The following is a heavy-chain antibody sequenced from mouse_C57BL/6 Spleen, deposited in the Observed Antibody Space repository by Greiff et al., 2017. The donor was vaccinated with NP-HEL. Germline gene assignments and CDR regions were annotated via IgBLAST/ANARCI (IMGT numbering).Heavy chain of an antibody. CDR1: GYTFTSYG. CDR3: ARWGVLRSDGGTY. Sequence: VQLQQSGAELARPGASVKLSCKASGYTFTSYGISWVKQRTGQGLEWIGEIYPRSGNTYYNEKFKGKATLTADKSSSTAYMELRSLTSEDSAVYFCARWGVLRSDGGTYWGQGTLVTVSA. CDR2: IYPRSGNT. D-gene: IGHD1-1*01. J-gene: IGHJ3*01. V-gene: IGHV1-81*01.